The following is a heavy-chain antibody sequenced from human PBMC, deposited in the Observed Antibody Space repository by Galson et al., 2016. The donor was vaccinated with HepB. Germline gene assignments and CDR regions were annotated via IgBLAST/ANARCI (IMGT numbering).Heavy chain of an antibody. CDR3: ARGIGYLDY. CDR2: INPSGGSP. J-gene: IGHJ4*02. Sequence: SVKVSCKASGYTFTSQHMNWVRQAPGQGLEWMGIINPSGGSPSYARKFQDRVTMIRDTSTRTMYMELSSLRSEDTAVYYCARGIGYLDYWGQGTLVTVSS. CDR1: GYTFTSQH. V-gene: IGHV1-46*01. D-gene: IGHD2-21*01.